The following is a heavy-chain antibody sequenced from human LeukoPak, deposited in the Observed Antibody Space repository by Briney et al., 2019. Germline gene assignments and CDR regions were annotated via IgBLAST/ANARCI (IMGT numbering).Heavy chain of an antibody. CDR1: GFTFSSYS. CDR3: ARDRRYCSTTSCYPNAFDI. CDR2: ISSSSSTI. V-gene: IGHV3-48*02. J-gene: IGHJ3*02. Sequence: GGSLRLSCAASGFTFSSYSMNWVRQAPGKGLEWVSYISSSSSTIDYADSVKGRITISRDNAKNSLYLQMNSLRDEDTAVYYCARDRRYCSTTSCYPNAFDIWGQGTMVTVSS. D-gene: IGHD2-2*01.